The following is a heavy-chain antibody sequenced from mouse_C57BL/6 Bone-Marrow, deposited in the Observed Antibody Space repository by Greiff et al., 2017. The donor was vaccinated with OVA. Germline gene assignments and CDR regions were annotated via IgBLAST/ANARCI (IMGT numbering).Heavy chain of an antibody. J-gene: IGHJ2*01. Sequence: VQLQQSGAELVRPGTSVKVSCKASGYAFTNYLIEWVKQRPGQGLEWIGVINPGSGGTNYNEKFKGKATLTADKSSSTAYMQLSSLTSEDSAIYYCARLYSYDYDDFDYWGQGTTLTVSS. CDR2: INPGSGGT. CDR3: ARLYSYDYDDFDY. CDR1: GYAFTNYL. V-gene: IGHV1-54*01. D-gene: IGHD2-4*01.